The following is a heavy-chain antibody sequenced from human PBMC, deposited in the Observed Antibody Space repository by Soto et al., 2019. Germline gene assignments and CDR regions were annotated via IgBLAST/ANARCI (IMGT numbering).Heavy chain of an antibody. CDR2: ISYDGSNK. Sequence: ESGGGVVQPGRSLRLSCAASGFTFSSYGMHWVRQAPGKGLEWVAVISYDGSNKYYADSVKGRFTISRDNSKNTLYLQMNSLRAEDTAVYYCAKVMTTVTIISAFDIWGQGTMVTVSS. J-gene: IGHJ3*02. CDR1: GFTFSSYG. D-gene: IGHD4-17*01. CDR3: AKVMTTVTIISAFDI. V-gene: IGHV3-30*18.